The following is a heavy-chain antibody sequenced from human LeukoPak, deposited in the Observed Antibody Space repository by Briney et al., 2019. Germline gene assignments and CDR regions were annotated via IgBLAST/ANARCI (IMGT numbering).Heavy chain of an antibody. V-gene: IGHV3-74*01. Sequence: GSLKLSFSASGFTLSCYRVDWVRQTPGKGLERVSRINSDGGDTTYADSVRGRFTISRDNAKNTLYLQMNSLRADDTAVYYCARGGSGTFHIWGQGTMVTVSS. D-gene: IGHD3-10*01. CDR2: INSDGGDT. J-gene: IGHJ3*02. CDR1: GFTLSCYR. CDR3: ARGGSGTFHI.